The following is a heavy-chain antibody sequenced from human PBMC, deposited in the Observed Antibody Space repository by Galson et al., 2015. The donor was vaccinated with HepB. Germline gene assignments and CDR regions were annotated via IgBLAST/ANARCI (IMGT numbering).Heavy chain of an antibody. Sequence: ALVKPTQTLTLTCTFSGFSLSTSGMCVSWIRQPPGKALEWLARIDWDDDKYYSTSLKTRLTISKDTSKNQVVLTMTNMDPVDTATYYCARDIAAAGKSGMDVWGQGTTVTVSS. CDR1: GFSLSTSGMC. V-gene: IGHV2-70*11. D-gene: IGHD6-13*01. J-gene: IGHJ6*02. CDR3: ARDIAAAGKSGMDV. CDR2: IDWDDDK.